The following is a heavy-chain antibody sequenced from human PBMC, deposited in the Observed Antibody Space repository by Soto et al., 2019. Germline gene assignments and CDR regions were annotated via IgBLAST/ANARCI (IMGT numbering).Heavy chain of an antibody. CDR3: ASPGYSSSWEKYYYYYGMDV. V-gene: IGHV1-69*12. CDR1: GGTFSSYA. CDR2: IIPIFGTA. Sequence: QVQLVQSGAEVKKPGSSVKVSCKASGGTFSSYAISWVRQAPGQGIEWMGGIIPIFGTATYAQKFQGRVTITADESTSTAYMELSSLRSEDTAVYYCASPGYSSSWEKYYYYYGMDVWGQGTTVTVSS. D-gene: IGHD6-13*01. J-gene: IGHJ6*02.